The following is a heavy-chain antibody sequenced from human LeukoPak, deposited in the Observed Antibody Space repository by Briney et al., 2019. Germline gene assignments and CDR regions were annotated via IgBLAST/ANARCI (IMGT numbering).Heavy chain of an antibody. CDR2: MHYNGSP. J-gene: IGHJ4*02. CDR3: VRFDGTRRASDY. Sequence: SETLSLTCTVSGASISSNSYYWGWIRQPPGKGLEWIGSMHYNGSPFSNPSLKSRVTISVDTSENQVSLELSSVTAADTAVYFCVRFDGTRRASDYWGQGTLVTVSS. D-gene: IGHD3-9*01. CDR1: GASISSNSYY. V-gene: IGHV4-39*01.